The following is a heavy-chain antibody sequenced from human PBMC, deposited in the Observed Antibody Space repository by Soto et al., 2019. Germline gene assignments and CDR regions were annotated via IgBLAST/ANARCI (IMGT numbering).Heavy chain of an antibody. J-gene: IGHJ6*02. CDR2: KWYDGSNK. V-gene: IGHV3-33*01. D-gene: IGHD2-15*01. CDR1: GFTFSSYG. Sequence: QVQLVESGGGVVQPGRSLRLSCAASGFTFSSYGMHWVRQAPGKGLEWVAVKWYDGSNKYYADSVKGRFTISRDNSKNTLYLQMNSLRAEDTAVYYCARDLCSGGSCYPDYGMDVWGQGTTVTVSS. CDR3: ARDLCSGGSCYPDYGMDV.